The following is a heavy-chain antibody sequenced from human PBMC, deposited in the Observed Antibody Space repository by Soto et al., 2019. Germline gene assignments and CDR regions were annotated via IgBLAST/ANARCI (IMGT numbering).Heavy chain of an antibody. V-gene: IGHV5-51*01. CDR3: AGGGVRGVITRTRDYYGMDV. Sequence: PGESLKISCKGSGYSFTIYWIGWVRQMPGKGLEWMGIIYPGDSDTRYSPSFQGQVTISADKSISTAYLQWSSLKASDTAMYYCAGGGVRGVITRTRDYYGMDVWGQGNTVTVSS. J-gene: IGHJ6*02. CDR1: GYSFTIYW. D-gene: IGHD3-10*01. CDR2: IYPGDSDT.